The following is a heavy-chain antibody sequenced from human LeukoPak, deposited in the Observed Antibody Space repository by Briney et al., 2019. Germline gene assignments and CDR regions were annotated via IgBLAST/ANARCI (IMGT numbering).Heavy chain of an antibody. CDR3: ATTLGYCSGGSCLLPYYYYYMDV. CDR1: GGSISSYY. V-gene: IGHV4-59*01. CDR2: IYYSGST. Sequence: SETLSLTCTVSGGSISSYYWSWIRQPPGKGLEWIGYIYYSGSTNYNPSLKSRVTISVDTSKNQFSLKLSSVTAADTAVYYCATTLGYCSGGSCLLPYYYYYMDVWGKETPATVSS. J-gene: IGHJ6*03. D-gene: IGHD2-15*01.